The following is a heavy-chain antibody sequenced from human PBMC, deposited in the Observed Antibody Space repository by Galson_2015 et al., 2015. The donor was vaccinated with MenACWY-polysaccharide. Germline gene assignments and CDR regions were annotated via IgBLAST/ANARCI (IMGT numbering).Heavy chain of an antibody. CDR3: ARSYCGGYFPNRDFDS. CDR1: GYILNSYK. V-gene: IGHV1-46*02. J-gene: IGHJ5*01. D-gene: IGHD2-21*02. Sequence: SVKVSCKASGYILNSYKMNWVRQAPAQGFEWMGIIKPSRGNADYAQSFQGRLTVTRDTSTSTVYMELSSLTSEDTAVYYCARSYCGGYFPNRDFDSWGQGSLVTVSS. CDR2: IKPSRGNA.